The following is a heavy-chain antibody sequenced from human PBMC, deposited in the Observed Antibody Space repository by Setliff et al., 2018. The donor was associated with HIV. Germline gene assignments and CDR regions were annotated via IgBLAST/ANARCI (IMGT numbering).Heavy chain of an antibody. Sequence: SETLSLTCTVSGGSISSSSYYWGWIRQPPGKGLEWIGSMYYSGSTYHNPSLKSRVTISADTSKNQFSLNLSSVTAADTAVYYCARDRRTYYYDSSGYSPPLRAFDIWGPGTMVTVSS. D-gene: IGHD3-22*01. CDR3: ARDRRTYYYDSSGYSPPLRAFDI. CDR1: GGSISSSSYY. J-gene: IGHJ3*02. CDR2: MYYSGST. V-gene: IGHV4-39*07.